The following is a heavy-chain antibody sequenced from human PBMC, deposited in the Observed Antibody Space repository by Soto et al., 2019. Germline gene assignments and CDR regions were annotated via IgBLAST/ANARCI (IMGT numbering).Heavy chain of an antibody. CDR1: GGSISSGGYY. V-gene: IGHV4-31*03. J-gene: IGHJ4*02. D-gene: IGHD3-10*01. Sequence: PSETLSLTCTVSGGSISSGGYYWSWIRQHPGKGLEWIGYIYYSGSTYYNPSLKSRVTISVDTSKNQFSLKLSSVTAADTAVYYCARALVRGVPIDYWGQGTLVTVSS. CDR2: IYYSGST. CDR3: ARALVRGVPIDY.